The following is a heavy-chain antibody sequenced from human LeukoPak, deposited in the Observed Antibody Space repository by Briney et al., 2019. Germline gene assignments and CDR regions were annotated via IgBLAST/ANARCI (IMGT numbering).Heavy chain of an antibody. Sequence: GGSLRLSCAASGFTFSSYGMSWVRQAPGKGLEWVSAISGSGGSTYYADSVKGRFTISRDNSKNTLYLQMNSLRAEDTAVYYCAKIHDYGERPYYFDYWGQGTLVTVSS. D-gene: IGHD4-17*01. J-gene: IGHJ4*02. V-gene: IGHV3-23*01. CDR3: AKIHDYGERPYYFDY. CDR1: GFTFSSYG. CDR2: ISGSGGST.